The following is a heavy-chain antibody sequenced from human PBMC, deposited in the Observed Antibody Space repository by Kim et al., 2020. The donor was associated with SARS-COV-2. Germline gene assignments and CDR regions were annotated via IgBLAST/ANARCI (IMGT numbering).Heavy chain of an antibody. CDR3: AREGGYCGGSSCYYGMDV. J-gene: IGHJ6*02. CDR1: GFTFSSYA. D-gene: IGHD2-21*01. Sequence: GGSLRLSCAASGFTFSSYAMHWVRQAPGKGLEWVAVISYDGSNKYYADSVKGRFTISRDNSKNTLYLQMNSLRAEDTAVYYCAREGGYCGGSSCYYGMDVWGQGTTVTVS. V-gene: IGHV3-30*04. CDR2: ISYDGSNK.